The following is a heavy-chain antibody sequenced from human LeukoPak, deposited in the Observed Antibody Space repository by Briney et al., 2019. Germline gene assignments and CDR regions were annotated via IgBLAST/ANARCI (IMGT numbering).Heavy chain of an antibody. CDR3: ARERGPYYYDCSGYGHHGESDY. CDR2: IYYSGST. Sequence: PSETLSLTCTVSGGSISSGGYYWSWIRQHPGKGLEWIGYIYYSGSTYYNPSLKSRVTISVDTSKNQFSLKLSSVTAADTAVYYCARERGPYYYDCSGYGHHGESDYWGQGTLVTVSS. CDR1: GGSISSGGYY. J-gene: IGHJ4*02. V-gene: IGHV4-31*03. D-gene: IGHD3-22*01.